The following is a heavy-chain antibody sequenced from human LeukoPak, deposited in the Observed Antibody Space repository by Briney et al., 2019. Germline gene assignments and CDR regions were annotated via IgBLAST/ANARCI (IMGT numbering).Heavy chain of an antibody. D-gene: IGHD3-22*01. CDR3: ARQWYYYDSSGAPFDY. CDR2: IYPGDSDT. V-gene: IGHV5-51*01. Sequence: GESLKISCKGSGYSFTSYWLGWVRQMPGKGLEWMGIIYPGDSDTRYSPSFQGQVTISADKSISTAYLQWSSLKASDAAMYYCARQWYYYDSSGAPFDYWGQGTLVTVSS. J-gene: IGHJ4*02. CDR1: GYSFTSYW.